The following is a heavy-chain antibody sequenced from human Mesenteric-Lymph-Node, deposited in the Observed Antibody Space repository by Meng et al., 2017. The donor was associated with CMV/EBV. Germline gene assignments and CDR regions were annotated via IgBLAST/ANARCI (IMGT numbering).Heavy chain of an antibody. CDR2: IKSKTDGGTT. Sequence: GESLKISCAASGLTFSNAWMSWVRQAPGKGLEWVGRIKSKTDGGTTDYAAPVKGRFTISRDDSKNTLYLQMNSLKTEDTAVYYCTTVAKNYDFWSGYYYGMDVWGQGTTVTVSS. V-gene: IGHV3-15*01. D-gene: IGHD3-3*01. CDR3: TTVAKNYDFWSGYYYGMDV. CDR1: GLTFSNAW. J-gene: IGHJ6*02.